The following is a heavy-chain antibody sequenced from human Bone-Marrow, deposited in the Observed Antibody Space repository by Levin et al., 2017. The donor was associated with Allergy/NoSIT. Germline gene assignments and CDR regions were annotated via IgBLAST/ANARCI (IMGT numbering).Heavy chain of an antibody. CDR1: GGSISSDNYY. D-gene: IGHD2-15*01. CDR2: IYYSGST. CDR3: ARDDGIYGMDV. Sequence: SQTLSLTCTVSGGSISSDNYYWSWIRQHPGKGLGWIGYIYYSGSTYYNPSLKSRVTISVDTSKNQFSLKLSSVNAADTAVYYCARDDGIYGMDVWGQGTTVTVSS. V-gene: IGHV4-31*02. J-gene: IGHJ6*02.